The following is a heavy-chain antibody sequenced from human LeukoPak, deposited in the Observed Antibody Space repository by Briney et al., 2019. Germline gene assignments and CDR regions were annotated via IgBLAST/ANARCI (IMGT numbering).Heavy chain of an antibody. CDR3: ASDSGSYFLDTKRSFDN. Sequence: GGSLRLSCAVSGFPLSSYAMSWVRQAPGKGLEWVSAISGTGGGKYYAESVKGRFTISRANSKNTLYLQMNSLRADDTAVYYCASDSGSYFLDTKRSFDNWGQGTLVTVSS. CDR2: ISGTGGGK. V-gene: IGHV3-23*01. D-gene: IGHD3-10*01. J-gene: IGHJ4*02. CDR1: GFPLSSYA.